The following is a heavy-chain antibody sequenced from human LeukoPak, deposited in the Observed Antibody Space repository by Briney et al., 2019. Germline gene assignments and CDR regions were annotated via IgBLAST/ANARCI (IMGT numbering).Heavy chain of an antibody. Sequence: PGGSLRLSCAASGFTFSSYAMHWVRQAPGKGLEWVAVISYDGSNKYYADSVKGRFTISRDNSKNTLYLQMNSLRAEDTAVYYCARGMGYSGYEGAYAFDYWGQGTLVTVSS. D-gene: IGHD5-12*01. CDR3: ARGMGYSGYEGAYAFDY. V-gene: IGHV3-30-3*01. J-gene: IGHJ4*02. CDR2: ISYDGSNK. CDR1: GFTFSSYA.